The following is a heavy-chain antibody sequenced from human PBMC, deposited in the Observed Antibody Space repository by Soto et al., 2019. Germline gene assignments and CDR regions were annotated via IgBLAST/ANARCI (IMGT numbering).Heavy chain of an antibody. Sequence: ASVKVSCKASGYTFTSYYMHWVRQAPGQGLEWMGIINPSGGSTSYAQKFQGRVTMTRDTSTSTVYMELSSLRSEDTAVYYCARNHYDILTRYSTWDYWGQGNLVTVSS. V-gene: IGHV1-46*01. D-gene: IGHD3-9*01. J-gene: IGHJ4*02. CDR3: ARNHYDILTRYSTWDY. CDR1: GYTFTSYY. CDR2: INPSGGST.